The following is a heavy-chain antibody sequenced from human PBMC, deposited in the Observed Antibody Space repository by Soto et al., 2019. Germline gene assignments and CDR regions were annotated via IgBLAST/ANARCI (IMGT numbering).Heavy chain of an antibody. CDR2: INSDGSGT. Sequence: GGSLRLSCAASGFTFSSHWMHWVRQAPGKGLVWVSRINSDGSGTSYADSVKGRFIISRDNSKNTLYLQMNSLRAEDTAMYYCARVPHRFRSSSNYIWGQGTLVTVSS. CDR3: ARVPHRFRSSSNYI. V-gene: IGHV3-74*01. D-gene: IGHD6-6*01. J-gene: IGHJ4*02. CDR1: GFTFSSHW.